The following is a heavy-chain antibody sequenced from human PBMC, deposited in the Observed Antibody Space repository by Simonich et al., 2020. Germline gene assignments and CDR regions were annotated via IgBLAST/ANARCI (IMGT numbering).Heavy chain of an antibody. CDR2: SNTNSGGT. Sequence: QVQLVQSGAEVKKPGASVKVSCKASGYTFTGYYMHWVRQVPGQGLEWRGRSNTNSGGTNYAQKFQGRVTLTMDTSISTAYMELSRLRADDTAVYYCARVFREYSSSSGAFDIWGQGTMVTVSS. D-gene: IGHD6-6*01. CDR3: ARVFREYSSSSGAFDI. V-gene: IGHV1-2*06. J-gene: IGHJ3*02. CDR1: GYTFTGYY.